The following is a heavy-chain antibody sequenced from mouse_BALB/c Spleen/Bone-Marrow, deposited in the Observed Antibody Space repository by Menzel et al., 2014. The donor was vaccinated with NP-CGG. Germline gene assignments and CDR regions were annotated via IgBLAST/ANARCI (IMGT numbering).Heavy chain of an antibody. CDR2: FDPENGNT. J-gene: IGHJ2*01. CDR3: ASYYGSSYDYFDY. V-gene: IGHV14-1*02. D-gene: IGHD1-1*01. Sequence: EVQLQQSGAELVRPGALVKLSCKASGFNIKDYYMHWVKQRPEQGLEWIRWFDPENGNTIYDPKFQGKASITADTSSNTAYLQLSSLTSEDTAVYYCASYYGSSYDYFDYWGQGTTLTVSS. CDR1: GFNIKDYY.